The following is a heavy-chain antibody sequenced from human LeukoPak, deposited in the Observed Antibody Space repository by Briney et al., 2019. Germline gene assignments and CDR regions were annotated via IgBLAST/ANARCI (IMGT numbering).Heavy chain of an antibody. Sequence: GGSLRLSCAASGFTVSSNYMSWVRQAPGKGLEWVSVIYSGGSTYYADSVKGRFTISRDNSKNTLYLQMNSLRAEDTAVYYCARDPGDSSGYYRYYFDYWGQGTLVTVSS. D-gene: IGHD3-22*01. CDR1: GFTVSSNY. J-gene: IGHJ4*02. CDR3: ARDPGDSSGYYRYYFDY. V-gene: IGHV3-53*01. CDR2: IYSGGST.